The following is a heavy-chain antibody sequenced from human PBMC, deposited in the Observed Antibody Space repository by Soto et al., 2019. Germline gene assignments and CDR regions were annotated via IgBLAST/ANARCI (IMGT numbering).Heavy chain of an antibody. CDR3: ARLGTMVRGARQYYGMDV. CDR1: GGNFSGYY. CDR2: INRSGST. D-gene: IGHD3-10*01. Sequence: ETLSRTYSVYGGNFSGYYWSWIRQQQGKALEWIGEINRSGSTNYNPSLKSRVTISVDTSKNQFSLKLSSVTAADTAVYYCARLGTMVRGARQYYGMDVWGQGTTVTVS. J-gene: IGHJ6*02. V-gene: IGHV4-34*01.